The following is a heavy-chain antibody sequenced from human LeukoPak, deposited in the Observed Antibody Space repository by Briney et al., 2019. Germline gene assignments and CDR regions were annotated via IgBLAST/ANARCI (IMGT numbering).Heavy chain of an antibody. CDR3: AKDRATTGYYVLDY. D-gene: IGHD1-26*01. CDR2: LSGSGGST. Sequence: PGGSLRLSCAASGFTFSSYGMSWVRQAPGKGLGWVSGLSGSGGSTYYADSVKGQFTISRDNSKSALYLQMNNLRAEDTAVYYCAKDRATTGYYVLDYWGQGTLVTVSS. V-gene: IGHV3-23*01. J-gene: IGHJ4*02. CDR1: GFTFSSYG.